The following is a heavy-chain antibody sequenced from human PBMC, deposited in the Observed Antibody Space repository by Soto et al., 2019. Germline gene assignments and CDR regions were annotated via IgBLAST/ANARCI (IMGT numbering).Heavy chain of an antibody. D-gene: IGHD5-12*01. CDR2: ISGGGGTT. CDR3: AKGYSGYGYGVDY. J-gene: IGHJ4*02. Sequence: EVQSLESGGSLVQPGGSLRLSCAASGFTFSSYVMSWVRQAPGKGLEWVLSISGGGGTTYYADSVKGRFTISRDNSKNTLYLQMSSLRAEDTAVYYCAKGYSGYGYGVDYCGQGTLVTVSS. V-gene: IGHV3-23*01. CDR1: GFTFSSYV.